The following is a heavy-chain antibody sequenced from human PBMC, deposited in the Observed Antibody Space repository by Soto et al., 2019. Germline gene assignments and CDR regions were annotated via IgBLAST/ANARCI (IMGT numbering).Heavy chain of an antibody. CDR1: GGSISSYY. Sequence: SETLSLTCTVSGGSISSYYWGWIRQPPGKGLEWIGSIYYSGSTYYNPSLKSRVTISVDTSKNQFSLKLSSVTAADTAVYYCARHTHYYGPGGWFDPWGQGTLATVSS. CDR2: IYYSGST. D-gene: IGHD3-10*01. J-gene: IGHJ5*02. CDR3: ARHTHYYGPGGWFDP. V-gene: IGHV4-39*01.